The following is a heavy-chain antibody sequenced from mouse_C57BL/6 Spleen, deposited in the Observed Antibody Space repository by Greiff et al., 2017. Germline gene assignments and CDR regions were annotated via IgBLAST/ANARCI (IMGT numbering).Heavy chain of an antibody. D-gene: IGHD4-1*02. CDR2: ISSGSSTI. Sequence: EVMLVESGGGLVKPGGSLKLSCAASGFTFSDYGMHWVRQAPEKGLEWVAYISSGSSTIYYADTVKGRFTISRDNAKHPLFLQMTSLRSEDTAMYYCARQLFDYWGQGTTLTVSS. J-gene: IGHJ2*01. CDR1: GFTFSDYG. CDR3: ARQLFDY. V-gene: IGHV5-17*01.